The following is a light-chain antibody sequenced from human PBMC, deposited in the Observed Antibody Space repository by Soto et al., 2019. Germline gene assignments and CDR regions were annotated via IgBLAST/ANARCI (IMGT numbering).Light chain of an antibody. J-gene: IGLJ1*01. CDR2: EVN. CDR1: SSDVGGYDY. CDR3: SAYTTSNTLS. V-gene: IGLV2-14*01. Sequence: QSALAQPASVSGSPGQSVTISCTGTSSDVGGYDYVSWYQQHPGTAPKLILYEVNNRPSGVSNRFSGSKSGNTASLIISGLQTEDEANYYCSAYTTSNTLSFGTGTKVTVL.